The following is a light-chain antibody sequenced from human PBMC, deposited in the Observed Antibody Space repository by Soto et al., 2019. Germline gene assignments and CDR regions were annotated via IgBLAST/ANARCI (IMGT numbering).Light chain of an antibody. CDR2: DNG. J-gene: IGLJ2*01. Sequence: QAVVTQPPSVSAAPGQTVTISCSGSSSNVGSNYVSWYQQLPGTAPKLLIYDNGKRSSGIPDRFSGSQSGTSATLGITGLQTGDEADYYCGTWDNSLSAVFGGGTQLTVL. V-gene: IGLV1-51*01. CDR1: SSNVGSNY. CDR3: GTWDNSLSAV.